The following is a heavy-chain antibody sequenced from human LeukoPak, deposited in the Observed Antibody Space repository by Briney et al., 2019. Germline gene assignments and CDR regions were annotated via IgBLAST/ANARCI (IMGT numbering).Heavy chain of an antibody. D-gene: IGHD5-24*01. V-gene: IGHV3-7*03. CDR1: GFTFSSYW. J-gene: IGHJ4*02. Sequence: TGGSLRLSCAASGFTFSSYWMSWVRQAPGKGLEWVANIKQDGSEKYYVDSVKGRFTISRDNAKNSLYLQMNSLRAEDTAVYYCAKAGDAWGYNSPLGGRFDYWGQGTLVTVSS. CDR3: AKAGDAWGYNSPLGGRFDY. CDR2: IKQDGSEK.